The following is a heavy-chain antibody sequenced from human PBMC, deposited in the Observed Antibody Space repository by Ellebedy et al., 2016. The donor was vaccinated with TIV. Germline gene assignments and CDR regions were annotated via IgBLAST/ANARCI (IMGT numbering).Heavy chain of an antibody. Sequence: SETLSLTXSVSGASITVDHWLSWVRQPPGKGLEWIGYIFHSGSTNYNPSLKSRVTISVDTSKTQFSLKLSSMTTADTGVYYCARGGRWLQFSYWGQGTLVTVSS. CDR2: IFHSGST. CDR3: ARGGRWLQFSY. J-gene: IGHJ4*02. CDR1: GASITVDH. D-gene: IGHD5-24*01. V-gene: IGHV4-59*11.